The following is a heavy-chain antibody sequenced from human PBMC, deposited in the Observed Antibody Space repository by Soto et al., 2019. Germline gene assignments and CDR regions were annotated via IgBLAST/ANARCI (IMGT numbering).Heavy chain of an antibody. CDR2: IYYSGST. J-gene: IGHJ6*02. CDR1: GGSISSSSYY. Sequence: LSLTCTVSGGSISSSSYYWGWIRQPPGKGLEWIGSIYYSGSTYYNPSLKSRVTISVDTSKNQFSLKLGSVTAADTAVYYCASIGVYYYYGMDVWGQGTTVTVSS. D-gene: IGHD2-21*01. V-gene: IGHV4-39*01. CDR3: ASIGVYYYYGMDV.